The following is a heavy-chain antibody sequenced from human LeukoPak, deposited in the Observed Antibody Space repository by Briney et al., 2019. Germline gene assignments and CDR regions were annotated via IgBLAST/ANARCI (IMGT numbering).Heavy chain of an antibody. J-gene: IGHJ4*02. D-gene: IGHD2-21*02. Sequence: SETLSLTCTVSGGSFSSNSYYWGWIRQSPGKGLEWIGTIYYSGSTNYNPSLKSRVTISVDTSKNQFSLKLSSVTAADTAVYYCAREAYCGGDYYSGFDYWGQGTLVTVSS. CDR3: AREAYCGGDYYSGFDY. CDR1: GGSFSSNSYY. CDR2: IYYSGST. V-gene: IGHV4-39*07.